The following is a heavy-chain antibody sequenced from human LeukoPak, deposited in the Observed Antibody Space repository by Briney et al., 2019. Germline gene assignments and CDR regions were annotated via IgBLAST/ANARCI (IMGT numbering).Heavy chain of an antibody. Sequence: GASVSVSFTASGYTFTIYGISWVRQAPGQGLEWMGWISAYKGNTNYARKLQGRVTMTIDTSTNTAYMELRSLRSDDTAVYYCARDMRAATVAARRTYYFDYWGQGTLVTVSS. CDR1: GYTFTIYG. CDR2: ISAYKGNT. CDR3: ARDMRAATVAARRTYYFDY. V-gene: IGHV1-18*01. D-gene: IGHD6-6*01. J-gene: IGHJ4*02.